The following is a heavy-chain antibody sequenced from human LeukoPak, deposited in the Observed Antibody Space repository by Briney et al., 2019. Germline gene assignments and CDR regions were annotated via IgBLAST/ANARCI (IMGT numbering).Heavy chain of an antibody. CDR1: GFPFSGSG. CDR2: IWYDGSHQ. Sequence: GGSLRLSCAASGFPFSGSGMHWVRQAPGKGLERVAVIWYDGSHQYYADSVKGRFTISRDNSKNTLDLQMNSLRVEDTAVYFCAKDKDTPATAQPQRGYFESWGQGTLVTVSS. D-gene: IGHD2-15*01. V-gene: IGHV3-33*06. CDR3: AKDKDTPATAQPQRGYFES. J-gene: IGHJ4*02.